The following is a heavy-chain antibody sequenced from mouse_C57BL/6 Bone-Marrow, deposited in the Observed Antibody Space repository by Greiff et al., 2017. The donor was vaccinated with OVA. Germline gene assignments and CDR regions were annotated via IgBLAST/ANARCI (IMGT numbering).Heavy chain of an antibody. CDR3: ARRAYYGFAY. D-gene: IGHD2-10*01. Sequence: VQLKESGGDLVKPGGSLKLSCAASGFTFSSYGMSWVRQTPDKRLEWVATISSGGSYTYYPDSVKGRFTISRDNAKNTLYLQMSSLKSEDTAMYYCARRAYYGFAYWGQGTLVTVSA. J-gene: IGHJ3*01. CDR2: ISSGGSYT. CDR1: GFTFSSYG. V-gene: IGHV5-6*01.